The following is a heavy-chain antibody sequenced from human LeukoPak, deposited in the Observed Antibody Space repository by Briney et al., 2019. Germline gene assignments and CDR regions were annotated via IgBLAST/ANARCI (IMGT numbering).Heavy chain of an antibody. D-gene: IGHD6-6*01. V-gene: IGHV3-23*01. CDR3: AKVGLQYSSSSYAIDY. Sequence: GGSLRFSCAASGFTFSSYAMSWVRQAPGKGLEWVSAISGSGGSTYYADSVKGRFTISRDNSKNTLYLQMNSLRAEDTAVYYCAKVGLQYSSSSYAIDYWGQGTLVTASS. J-gene: IGHJ4*02. CDR2: ISGSGGST. CDR1: GFTFSSYA.